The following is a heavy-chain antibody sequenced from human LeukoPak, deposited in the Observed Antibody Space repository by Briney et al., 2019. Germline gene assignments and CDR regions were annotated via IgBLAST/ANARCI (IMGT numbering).Heavy chain of an antibody. V-gene: IGHV4-34*01. J-gene: IGHJ4*02. D-gene: IGHD5-18*01. CDR1: GGSFSGYY. CDR2: INHSGST. CDR3: ARDHRLRGYSYALDY. Sequence: SETLSLTCAVYGGSFSGYYWSWIRQPPGKGLEWIGEINHSGSTNYNPSLKSRVTISVDTSKNQFSLKLSSVTAADTAVYYCARDHRLRGYSYALDYWGQGTLVTVSS.